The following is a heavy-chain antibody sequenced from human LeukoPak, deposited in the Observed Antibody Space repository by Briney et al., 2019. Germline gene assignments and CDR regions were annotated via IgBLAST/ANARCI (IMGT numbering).Heavy chain of an antibody. V-gene: IGHV3-9*01. CDR2: ISWNSGSI. CDR3: ARGPPRGKYYYMDV. D-gene: IGHD1-1*01. J-gene: IGHJ6*03. Sequence: PGRSLRLSCAASGFTFDDYAMHWVRQAPGKGLEWVSGISWNSGSIGYADSVKGRFTLSRDNAKNSLYLQMNSLTAGDTAVYYCARGPPRGKYYYMDVWGKGTTVTVSS. CDR1: GFTFDDYA.